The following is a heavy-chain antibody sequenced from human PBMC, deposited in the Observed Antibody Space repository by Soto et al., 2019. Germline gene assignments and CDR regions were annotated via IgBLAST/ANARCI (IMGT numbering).Heavy chain of an antibody. CDR1: GFIFSTYA. J-gene: IGHJ3*02. V-gene: IGHV3-23*01. Sequence: GGSLRLSCAASGFIFSTYAMYWVRQAPGKGLEWVSSISGSSGSTYYADSVKGRFTISRDNSKNMLYLQMNSLRADDTALYYCASPQNGQNALDIWGQGTMVTVSS. CDR2: ISGSSGST. CDR3: ASPQNGQNALDI.